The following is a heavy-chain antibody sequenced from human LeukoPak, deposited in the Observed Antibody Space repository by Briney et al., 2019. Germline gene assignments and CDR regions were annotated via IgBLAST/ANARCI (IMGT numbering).Heavy chain of an antibody. CDR1: GFTFSSYW. D-gene: IGHD2-15*01. J-gene: IGHJ4*02. CDR3: ARDIVVVVAATRGGFDY. V-gene: IGHV3-21*01. CDR2: ISSSSSYI. Sequence: PGGSLRLSCAASGFTFSSYWMSWVRQAPGKGLEWVSSISSSSSYIYYADSVKGRYTISRDNAKNSLYLQMNSLRAEDTAVYYCARDIVVVVAATRGGFDYWGQGTLVTVSS.